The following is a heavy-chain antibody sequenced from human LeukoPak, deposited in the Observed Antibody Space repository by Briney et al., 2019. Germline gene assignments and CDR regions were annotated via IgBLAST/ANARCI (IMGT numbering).Heavy chain of an antibody. CDR2: VYYSGST. CDR3: ARERRITIFGVVIEGGIIDY. CDR1: GGSITSGGYY. D-gene: IGHD3-3*01. J-gene: IGHJ4*02. Sequence: SETLSLTCTVSGGSITSGGYYWSWIRQHPGKGLEWIGKVYYSGSTYYNPSLKSRLTISVDTSKNQLSLKLSSVTAADTAVYYCARERRITIFGVVIEGGIIDYWGQGTLVTVSS. V-gene: IGHV4-31*03.